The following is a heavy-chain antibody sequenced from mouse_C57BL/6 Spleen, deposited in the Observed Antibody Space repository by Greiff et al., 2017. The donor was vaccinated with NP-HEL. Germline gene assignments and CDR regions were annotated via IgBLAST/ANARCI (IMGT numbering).Heavy chain of an antibody. V-gene: IGHV5-16*01. CDR1: GFTFSDYY. CDR2: INYDGSST. CDR3: ARYYYGTWYFDV. Sequence: DVMLVESEGGLVQPGSSMKLSCTASGFTFSDYYMAWVRQVPEKGLEWVANINYDGSSTYYLDSLKSRFIISRDNAKNILYLQMSSLKSEDTATYYCARYYYGTWYFDVWGTGTTVTVSS. J-gene: IGHJ1*03. D-gene: IGHD1-1*01.